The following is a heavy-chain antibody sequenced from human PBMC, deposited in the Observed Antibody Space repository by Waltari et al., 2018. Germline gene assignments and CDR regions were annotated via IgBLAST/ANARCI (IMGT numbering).Heavy chain of an antibody. CDR1: GSSISSYY. D-gene: IGHD3-9*01. J-gene: IGHJ4*02. CDR2: IYYSGST. Sequence: QVQLQESGPGLVKPSETLSLTCTVSGSSISSYYWNWIRQPPGKGLEWIGYIYYSGSTNFSPSLKSRVTMSVDTSKNQFSLKLSSVTAADTAVYYCARLDDVLGGVTFEYWGQGTLVTVSS. CDR3: ARLDDVLGGVTFEY. V-gene: IGHV4-59*08.